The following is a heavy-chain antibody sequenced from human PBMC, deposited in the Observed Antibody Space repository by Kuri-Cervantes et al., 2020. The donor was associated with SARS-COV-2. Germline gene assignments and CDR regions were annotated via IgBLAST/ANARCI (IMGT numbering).Heavy chain of an antibody. CDR1: GVSITSPNW. D-gene: IGHD7-27*01. J-gene: IGHJ4*02. Sequence: SETLSLTCAVSGVSITSPNWWSWVRQTPGKGLEWIGEIYHTGSTNYNPSLRSRISMSIDKSKKQFSLKLNSVTAADTAVYYCARFPSAGDQTGFDYWGQGTLVTVSS. CDR3: ARFPSAGDQTGFDY. V-gene: IGHV4-4*02. CDR2: IYHTGST.